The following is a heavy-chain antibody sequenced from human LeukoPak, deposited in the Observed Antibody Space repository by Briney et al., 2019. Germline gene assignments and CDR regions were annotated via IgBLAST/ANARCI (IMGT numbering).Heavy chain of an antibody. J-gene: IGHJ4*02. V-gene: IGHV1-69*01. CDR3: AAGRRLGELFFDY. D-gene: IGHD3-10*01. CDR2: INPIFNIL. Sequence: ASVKVSCKASEGTFGAYSIDWVRQAPGQGLDWVGGINPIFNILYYAQNFQGRVTLTADESTNTAYLELDSLKHDDTAVYYCAAGRRLGELFFDYWGPGTLVTVSS. CDR1: EGTFGAYS.